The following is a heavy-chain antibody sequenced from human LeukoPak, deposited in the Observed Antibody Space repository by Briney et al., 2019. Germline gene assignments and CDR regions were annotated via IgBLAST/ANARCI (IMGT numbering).Heavy chain of an antibody. CDR2: VSLDGSEK. J-gene: IGHJ4*02. Sequence: PGGSLRLSCTTSGFTFNNDGLHWGRQAPGKGPEGVAGVSLDGSEKFYADSVSGRVALSRENSNTVLYLQMPSLPVEATAVYYCATDCLDRTTSGGACYSALFDYWGQGALVTVSS. D-gene: IGHD2-21*02. V-gene: IGHV3-30*03. CDR1: GFTFNNDG. CDR3: ATDCLDRTTSGGACYSALFDY.